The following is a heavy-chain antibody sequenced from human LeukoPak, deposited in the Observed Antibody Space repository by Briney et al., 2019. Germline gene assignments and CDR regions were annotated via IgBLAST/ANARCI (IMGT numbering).Heavy chain of an antibody. V-gene: IGHV4-59*12. Sequence: SETLSLTCTVSGGSISSYYWSWIRQPPGKGLEWIAYIYYIGSTDYNPSLKSRVTISVDTPKNQFSLKMNSVTAADTAVYYCARGEDGTGDYRPTYFDSWGQGTLVTVSS. J-gene: IGHJ4*02. D-gene: IGHD4-17*01. CDR1: GGSISSYY. CDR2: IYYIGST. CDR3: ARGEDGTGDYRPTYFDS.